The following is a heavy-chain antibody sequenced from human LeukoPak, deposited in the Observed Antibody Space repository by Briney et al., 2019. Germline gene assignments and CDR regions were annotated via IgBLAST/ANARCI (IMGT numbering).Heavy chain of an antibody. Sequence: TGGSLRLSCAASGFTFSSYGMSWVRQAPGKGLEWVSAISGGGGSTYYADSVKGRFTISRDNSKNTLYLQMTSLRAEDTAVYYCARGRGYLDYWGQGTLVTVSS. CDR2: ISGGGGST. CDR3: ARGRGYLDY. D-gene: IGHD3-10*01. V-gene: IGHV3-23*01. CDR1: GFTFSSYG. J-gene: IGHJ4*02.